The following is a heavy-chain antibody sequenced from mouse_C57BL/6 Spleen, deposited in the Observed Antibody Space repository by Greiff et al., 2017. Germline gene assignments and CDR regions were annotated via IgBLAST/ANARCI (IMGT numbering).Heavy chain of an antibody. J-gene: IGHJ4*01. D-gene: IGHD2-1*01. V-gene: IGHV1-80*01. CDR3: ARCFYYGNYPYAMDY. CDR2: IYPGDGDT. Sequence: VQLQQSGAELVKPGASVTISCKASGYAFSSYWMNWVTQRPGKGLEWIGQIYPGDGDTNYKGKFKGKATLTADKSSSTAYMQLSSLTSEDSAVYFCARCFYYGNYPYAMDYWGQGTSVTVSS. CDR1: GYAFSSYW.